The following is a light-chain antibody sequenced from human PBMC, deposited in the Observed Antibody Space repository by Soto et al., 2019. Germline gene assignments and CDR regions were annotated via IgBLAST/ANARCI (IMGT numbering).Light chain of an antibody. CDR3: QHYYNWPPYT. V-gene: IGKV3-15*01. CDR1: QSVGTN. Sequence: VMTQSPGALSVSPGERATISCWASQSVGTNVAWYQQKPGQAPRLLIYGASTRVTGVPARFSGSGSGTAVTLIIISRRSADYAVYFCQHYYNWPPYTFGQGTRLEIK. CDR2: GAS. J-gene: IGKJ2*01.